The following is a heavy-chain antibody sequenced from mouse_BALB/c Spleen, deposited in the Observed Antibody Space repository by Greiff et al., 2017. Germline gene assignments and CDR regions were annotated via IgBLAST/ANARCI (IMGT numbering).Heavy chain of an antibody. V-gene: IGHV2-9*02. Sequence: QVQLKESGPGLVAPSQSLSITCTVSGFSLTSYGVHWVRPPPGKGLEWLGVIWAGGSTNYNSALMSRLSISKDNSKSQVFLKMNSLQTDGTAMYYCAGITTVVAPDWFAYGGQGTLVTVSA. J-gene: IGHJ3*01. CDR3: AGITTVVAPDWFAY. D-gene: IGHD1-1*01. CDR2: IWAGGST. CDR1: GFSLTSYG.